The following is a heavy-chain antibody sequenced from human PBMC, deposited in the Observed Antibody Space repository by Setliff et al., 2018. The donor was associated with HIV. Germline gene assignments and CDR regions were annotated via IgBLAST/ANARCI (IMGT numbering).Heavy chain of an antibody. CDR1: GGTFSNYG. Sequence: SVKVSCKVSGGTFSNYGMSWVRQAPGQGLEWMGGIIPISGTANYAQKFQGRVTITTDESTSTAYMGLSGLRSEDTAVYYCARDFGGYCSSMSCPGLFDPWGQGTLVTVSS. CDR3: ARDFGGYCSSMSCPGLFDP. D-gene: IGHD2-2*01. J-gene: IGHJ5*02. CDR2: IIPISGTA. V-gene: IGHV1-69*05.